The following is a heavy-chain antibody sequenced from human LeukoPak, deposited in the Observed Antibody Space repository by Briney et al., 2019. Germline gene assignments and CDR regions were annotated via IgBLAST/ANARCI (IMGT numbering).Heavy chain of an antibody. Sequence: GGSLRLSCAASGFTFSSYGMHWVRQAPGKGLEWVAVIWYDGSNKYYADSVKRRFTISRDNSKNTLYLQMNSLRAEDTAVYYCARGVENWNSPINYWGQGTLVTVSS. CDR3: ARGVENWNSPINY. CDR1: GFTFSSYG. V-gene: IGHV3-33*01. CDR2: IWYDGSNK. D-gene: IGHD1-7*01. J-gene: IGHJ4*02.